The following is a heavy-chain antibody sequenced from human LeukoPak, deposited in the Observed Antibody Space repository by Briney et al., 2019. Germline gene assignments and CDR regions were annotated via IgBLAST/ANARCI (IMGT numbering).Heavy chain of an antibody. J-gene: IGHJ4*02. Sequence: VASVNVSCKATGYTFTRYGISWVRQAPGQGLEWMGWISANNGNTKYAQKVQGRVTMTTDTSTSTAYMELRSLRSDDTAVYYCATGMAKDFIDYWGQGTLVTVSS. D-gene: IGHD5-24*01. CDR3: ATGMAKDFIDY. CDR1: GYTFTRYG. CDR2: ISANNGNT. V-gene: IGHV1-18*01.